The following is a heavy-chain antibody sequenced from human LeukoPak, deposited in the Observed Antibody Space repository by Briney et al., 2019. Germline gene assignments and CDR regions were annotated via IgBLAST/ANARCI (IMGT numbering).Heavy chain of an antibody. V-gene: IGHV4-61*02. CDR3: ARDLPIEKYYDILTGSGGFDP. D-gene: IGHD3-9*01. Sequence: SLXXXXSGGSXSSGXXYWSWXRXPXXXGLXWXGXXXTSGSTNYNPSLKSRVTISVDTSKNQFSLKLSSVTAADTAVYYCARDLPIEKYYDILTGSGGFDPWGQGTLVTVSS. CDR2: XXTSGST. CDR1: GGSXSSGXXY. J-gene: IGHJ5*02.